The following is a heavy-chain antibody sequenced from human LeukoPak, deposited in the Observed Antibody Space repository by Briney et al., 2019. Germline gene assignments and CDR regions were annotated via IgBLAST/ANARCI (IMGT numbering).Heavy chain of an antibody. CDR1: GGTFSSYA. Sequence: ASVKVSCKASGGTFSSYAISWVRQAPGQGLEWMGWINPNSGGTNYAQKFQGRVTMTRDTSISTAYMELSRLRSDDTAVYYCAKAGREGYWGQGTLVTVSS. CDR3: AKAGREGY. V-gene: IGHV1-2*02. J-gene: IGHJ4*02. CDR2: INPNSGGT.